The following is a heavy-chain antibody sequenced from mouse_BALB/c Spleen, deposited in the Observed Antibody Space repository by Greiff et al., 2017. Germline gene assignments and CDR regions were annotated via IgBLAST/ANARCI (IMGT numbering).Heavy chain of an antibody. V-gene: IGHV3-2*02. D-gene: IGHD4-1*01. CDR3: ARGVTGTSFDD. CDR2: ISYSGST. J-gene: IGHJ2*01. CDR1: GYSITSDYA. Sequence: EVQLQESGPGLVKPSQSLSLTCTVTGYSITSDYAWNWIRQFPGNKLEWMGYISYSGSTSYNPSLKSRISITRDTSKNQFFLQLNSVTTEDTATYYCARGVTGTSFDDWGQGTTLTVSS.